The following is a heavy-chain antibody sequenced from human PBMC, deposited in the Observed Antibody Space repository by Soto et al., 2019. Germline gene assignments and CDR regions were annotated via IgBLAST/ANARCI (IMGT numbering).Heavy chain of an antibody. J-gene: IGHJ4*02. CDR3: ARGYSYGSGFLDY. V-gene: IGHV3-23*01. CDR1: GFTFSSYA. Sequence: EVQLLESGGGLVQPGGSLRLSCAASGFTFSSYAMSWVRQAPGKGLEWVSAISGSGGSTYYADSVKGRFTISRDNSKNTLYLQMNSLRAEDTAVYYCARGYSYGSGFLDYWGQGTLVTVSS. CDR2: ISGSGGST. D-gene: IGHD5-18*01.